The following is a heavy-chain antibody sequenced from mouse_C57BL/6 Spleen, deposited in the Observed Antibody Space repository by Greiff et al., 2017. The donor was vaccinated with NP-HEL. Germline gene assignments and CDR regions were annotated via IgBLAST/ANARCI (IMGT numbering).Heavy chain of an antibody. J-gene: IGHJ1*03. Sequence: EVQLQESVAELVRPGASVKLSCTASGFNIKNTYMHWVKQRPEQGLEWIGRIDPANGNTKYAPKFQGKATITADTSSNTAYLQLSSLTSEDTAIYYGARSPYYGRSHGYFDVWGTGTTVTVSS. V-gene: IGHV14-3*01. CDR1: GFNIKNTY. D-gene: IGHD1-1*01. CDR2: IDPANGNT. CDR3: ARSPYYGRSHGYFDV.